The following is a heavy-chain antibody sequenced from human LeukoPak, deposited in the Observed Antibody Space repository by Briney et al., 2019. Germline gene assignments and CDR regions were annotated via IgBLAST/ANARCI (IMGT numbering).Heavy chain of an antibody. V-gene: IGHV1-8*02. CDR2: MNPNSGNT. CDR1: GYTFTSYG. CDR3: ARGGSPAFDI. Sequence: ASVKVSCKASGYTFTSYGISWVRQAPGQGLEWMGWMNPNSGNTGYAQKFQGRVTMTRNTSISTAYMELSSLRSEDTAVYYCARGGSPAFDIWGQGTMVSVSS. D-gene: IGHD3-10*01. J-gene: IGHJ3*02.